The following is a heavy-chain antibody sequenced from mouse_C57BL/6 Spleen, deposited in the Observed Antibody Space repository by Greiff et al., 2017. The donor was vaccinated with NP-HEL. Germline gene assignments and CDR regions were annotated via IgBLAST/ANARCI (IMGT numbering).Heavy chain of an antibody. CDR1: GYTFTDYY. J-gene: IGHJ2*01. D-gene: IGHD1-1*02. CDR3: ADLYGYFDY. CDR2: INPNNGGT. Sequence: EVQLQQSGPELVKPGASVKISCKASGYTFTDYYMNWVKQSHGKSLEWIGDINPNNGGTSYNQKFKGKATVTVDKSSSTAYMELRSLTSEDSAVYYCADLYGYFDYWGQGTTLTVSS. V-gene: IGHV1-26*01.